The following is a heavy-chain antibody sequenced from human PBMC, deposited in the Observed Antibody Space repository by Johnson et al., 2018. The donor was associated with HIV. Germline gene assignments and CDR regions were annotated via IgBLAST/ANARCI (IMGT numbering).Heavy chain of an antibody. CDR1: GFTFRSYG. V-gene: IGHV3-33*01. D-gene: IGHD7-27*01. Sequence: QVKLVESGGGVVQPGGSLRLSCAASGFTFRSYGMYWVRQAPGKGLEWVALIWYDGSNKYYADSVQGRFTISRDNAKNSLYLQMNSLRAEDTAVYYCARDGRTGPYAFDIWGQGTMVTVSS. J-gene: IGHJ3*02. CDR2: IWYDGSNK. CDR3: ARDGRTGPYAFDI.